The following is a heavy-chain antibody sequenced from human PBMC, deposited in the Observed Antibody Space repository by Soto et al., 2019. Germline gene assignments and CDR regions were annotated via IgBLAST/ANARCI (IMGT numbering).Heavy chain of an antibody. CDR3: ARIAVAGPGYFDY. D-gene: IGHD6-19*01. J-gene: IGHJ4*02. Sequence: SETLSLTCTVSGGSISSYYWSWIRQPPGKGLEWIGYIYYSGSTNYNPSLKSRVTISVDTSKNQFSLKLSSVTAADTAVYYCARIAVAGPGYFDYWGQGTLVTVSS. CDR1: GGSISSYY. CDR2: IYYSGST. V-gene: IGHV4-59*01.